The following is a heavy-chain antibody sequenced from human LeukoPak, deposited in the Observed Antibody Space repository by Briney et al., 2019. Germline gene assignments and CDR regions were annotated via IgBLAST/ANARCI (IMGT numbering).Heavy chain of an antibody. Sequence: SETLSLTCTVSGVDIYSSTYYWAWICQPPGKGVEFIGSIYYNEDTYSNPSLKSRLTISVDTSTNQFSLRLNSVTAADTAVYFCARQLAAGNDAFDIWGQGTMVTVSS. CDR2: IYYNEDT. J-gene: IGHJ3*02. D-gene: IGHD2-15*01. V-gene: IGHV4-39*01. CDR3: ARQLAAGNDAFDI. CDR1: GVDIYSSTYY.